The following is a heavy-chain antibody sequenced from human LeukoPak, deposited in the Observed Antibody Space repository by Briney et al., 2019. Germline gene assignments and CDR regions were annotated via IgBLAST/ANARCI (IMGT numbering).Heavy chain of an antibody. CDR1: GYTFTSYG. D-gene: IGHD6-19*01. Sequence: ASVKVSCKASGYTFTSYGICWVRQAPGQGLEWMGWISAYNGNTNYAQKLQGRVTMTTDTSTSTAYMELRSLRSDDTAVYYCARDQTWDSSGWYEDYWGQGTLVTVSS. CDR2: ISAYNGNT. J-gene: IGHJ4*02. V-gene: IGHV1-18*01. CDR3: ARDQTWDSSGWYEDY.